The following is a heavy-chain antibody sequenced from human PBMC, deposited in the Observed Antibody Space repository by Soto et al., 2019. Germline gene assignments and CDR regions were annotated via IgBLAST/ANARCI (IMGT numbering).Heavy chain of an antibody. CDR3: ARVEWKLHYYYYGMDV. Sequence: QVQLQQWGAGLLKPSETLSLTCAVYGGSFSGYYWSWIRQPPGKGLEWIGEINHSGSTNYNPSLKSRVTISVDTSKNQFSLKLSSVTAADTAVYYCARVEWKLHYYYYGMDVWGQGTTVTVSS. CDR1: GGSFSGYY. CDR2: INHSGST. V-gene: IGHV4-34*01. J-gene: IGHJ6*02. D-gene: IGHD1-26*01.